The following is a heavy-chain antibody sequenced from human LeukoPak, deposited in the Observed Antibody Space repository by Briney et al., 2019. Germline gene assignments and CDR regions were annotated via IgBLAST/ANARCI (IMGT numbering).Heavy chain of an antibody. CDR2: IYYSGST. D-gene: IGHD6-6*01. V-gene: IGHV4-59*01. Sequence: NPGGSLRLSCAASGFTFSSYAMSWIRQPPGKGLEWIGYIYYSGSTNYNPSLKSRVTISVDTSKNQFSLKLSSVTAADTAVYYCARVASSSDAFDIWGQGTMVTVSS. J-gene: IGHJ3*02. CDR1: GFTFSSYA. CDR3: ARVASSSDAFDI.